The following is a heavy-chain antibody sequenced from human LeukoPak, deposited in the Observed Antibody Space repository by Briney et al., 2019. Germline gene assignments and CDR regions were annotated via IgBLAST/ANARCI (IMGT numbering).Heavy chain of an antibody. CDR2: IYASGST. CDR1: GGSISSYY. Sequence: SETLSLTCTVSGGSISSYYWSWIRQPAGKGLEWIGRIYASGSTNYNPSLKSRVTMSVDTSKNQFSLKLSSVTAADTAVYYCATVKFRSSDFDYWGQGTLVTVSS. CDR3: ATVKFRSSDFDY. J-gene: IGHJ4*02. D-gene: IGHD6-6*01. V-gene: IGHV4-4*07.